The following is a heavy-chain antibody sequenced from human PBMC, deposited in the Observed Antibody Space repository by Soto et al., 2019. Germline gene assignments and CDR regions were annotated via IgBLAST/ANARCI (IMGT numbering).Heavy chain of an antibody. D-gene: IGHD6-19*01. CDR3: AREAVAGLLGAFDI. CDR2: IIPVYGKT. Sequence: QVQLVQSGAEVKEPGSSVKVSCKASGGSFSSNAFSWVRQAPGQGLEWMGGIIPVYGKTDYAQQFQGRVTIIADESTSTAYMELSSLRSEDTAVYYCAREAVAGLLGAFDIWGQGTMVTVSS. V-gene: IGHV1-69*01. CDR1: GGSFSSNA. J-gene: IGHJ3*02.